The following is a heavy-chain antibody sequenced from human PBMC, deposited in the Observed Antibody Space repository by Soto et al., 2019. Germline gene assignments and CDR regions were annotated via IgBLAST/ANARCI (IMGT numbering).Heavy chain of an antibody. CDR1: GFTFSGYS. V-gene: IGHV3-48*02. J-gene: IGHJ4*02. D-gene: IGHD3-9*01. CDR3: AREDILGVRSFDY. CDR2: ISSGSKTI. Sequence: GGSLRLSCAASGFTFSGYSVNWVRQAPGKGLEWVSYISSGSKTIYYAESVKGRITVPRDNARNSQYLQMNSLRDEDTAVYYCAREDILGVRSFDYWGQGTLVTVSS.